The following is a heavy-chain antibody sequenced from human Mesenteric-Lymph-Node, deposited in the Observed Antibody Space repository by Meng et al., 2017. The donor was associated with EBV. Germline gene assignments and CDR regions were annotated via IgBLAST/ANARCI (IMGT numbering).Heavy chain of an antibody. Sequence: QGQLQESGPRLVKPSHTRSLTCAVSGGSISSGAYYWTWIRQPPGKGLESIGYIYYSGSTYYNPSLQSRVTMSVDTSKNQFSLKLSSVTAADTAVYYCARGYSYDSFGLDYWGQGALVTVSS. D-gene: IGHD5-18*01. CDR3: ARGYSYDSFGLDY. J-gene: IGHJ4*02. V-gene: IGHV4-30-4*01. CDR1: GGSISSGAYY. CDR2: IYYSGST.